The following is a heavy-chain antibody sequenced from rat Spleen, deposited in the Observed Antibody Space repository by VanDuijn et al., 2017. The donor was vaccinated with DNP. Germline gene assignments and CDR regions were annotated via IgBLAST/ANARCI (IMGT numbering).Heavy chain of an antibody. V-gene: IGHV5-7*01. D-gene: IGHD1-7*01. J-gene: IGHJ2*01. CDR3: ARWTRYFDY. Sequence: EVQLVESGGGLVQPGRSLKLSCAGSGFTFSDYNMAWVRQAPKKGLEWVATISFDGSGTHYRDSVKGRFTVSRDNAKSTLYLQMDSLRSEDTATYYCARWTRYFDYWGQGVMVTVSS. CDR2: ISFDGSGT. CDR1: GFTFSDYN.